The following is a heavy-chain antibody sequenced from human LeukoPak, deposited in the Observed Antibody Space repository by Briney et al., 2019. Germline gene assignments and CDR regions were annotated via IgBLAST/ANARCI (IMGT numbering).Heavy chain of an antibody. Sequence: SETLSLTCTVSGGSISTYYWSWLRQPPGKGLEWIGYIDYSGATNYNPSLKSRVTMSVDTSKHQFSLKLSSVTAADTAVYYCARVGSYCFEYWGQGTLVTVSS. V-gene: IGHV4-59*01. CDR1: GGSISTYY. CDR3: ARVGSYCFEY. D-gene: IGHD3-10*01. CDR2: IDYSGAT. J-gene: IGHJ4*02.